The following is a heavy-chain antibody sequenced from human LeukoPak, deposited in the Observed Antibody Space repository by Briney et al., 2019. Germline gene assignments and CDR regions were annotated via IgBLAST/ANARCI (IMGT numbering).Heavy chain of an antibody. CDR2: IYYSGST. CDR1: GGPISTSTYY. D-gene: IGHD3-9*01. J-gene: IGHJ5*02. CDR3: ARPKAGDYDILTGLYRGGWFDP. Sequence: SETLSLTCTVSGGPISTSTYYWGWIRQPPGKGLEWIGSIYYSGSTYYNPSLKSRVTISVDTSKNQFSLKLSSVTAADTAVYYCARPKAGDYDILTGLYRGGWFDPWGQGTLVTVSS. V-gene: IGHV4-39*01.